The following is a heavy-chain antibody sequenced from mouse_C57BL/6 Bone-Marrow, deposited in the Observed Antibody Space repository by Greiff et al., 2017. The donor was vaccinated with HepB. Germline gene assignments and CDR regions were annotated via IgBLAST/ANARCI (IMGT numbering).Heavy chain of an antibody. Sequence: EVKLVESGPGLVKPSQSLSLTCSVTGYSITSGYYWNWIRQFPGNKLEWMGYISYDGSNNYNPSLKNRIPITRDTSKNQFFLKLNSVTTEDTATYYCARDPAYYSNYVYFDYWGQGTTLTVSS. CDR2: ISYDGSN. D-gene: IGHD2-5*01. V-gene: IGHV3-6*01. CDR1: GYSITSGYY. J-gene: IGHJ2*01. CDR3: ARDPAYYSNYVYFDY.